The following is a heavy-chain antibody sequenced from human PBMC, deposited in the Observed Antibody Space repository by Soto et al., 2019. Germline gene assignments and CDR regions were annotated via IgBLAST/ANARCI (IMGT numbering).Heavy chain of an antibody. Sequence: PGESLKISCKGSGYSFTSYWIGWVRQMPGKGLEWMGITYPGDSDTRYSPSFQGQVTISRDNSKNTLYLQMNSLRAEDTAVYYCARDLLRITMIVVVIESPRLYYYGMDVWGQGTTVTVSS. CDR1: GYSFTSYW. V-gene: IGHV5-51*01. CDR2: TYPGDSDT. D-gene: IGHD3-22*01. CDR3: ARDLLRITMIVVVIESPRLYYYGMDV. J-gene: IGHJ6*02.